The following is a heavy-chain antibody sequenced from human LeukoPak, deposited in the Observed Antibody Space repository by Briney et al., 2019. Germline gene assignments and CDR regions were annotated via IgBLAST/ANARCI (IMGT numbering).Heavy chain of an antibody. CDR2: IIPIFGTA. D-gene: IGHD2-21*02. J-gene: IGHJ6*04. CDR1: GGTFSSYA. Sequence: ASVKVSCKASGGTFSSYAISWVRQAPGQGLEWMGGIIPIFGTANYAQKFQGRVTITADESTSTAYMELSSLRSEDTAVYYCAACRCGGDCYSQGPPMDVWGKGTTVTISS. CDR3: AACRCGGDCYSQGPPMDV. V-gene: IGHV1-69*13.